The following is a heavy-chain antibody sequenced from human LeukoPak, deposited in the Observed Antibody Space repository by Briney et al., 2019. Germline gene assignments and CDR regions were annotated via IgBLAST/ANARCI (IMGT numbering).Heavy chain of an antibody. J-gene: IGHJ5*02. CDR3: ARAKVYCSSTSCPQHWFDL. CDR1: GGTFISYA. D-gene: IGHD2-2*01. V-gene: IGHV1-69*04. Sequence: SVKVSCKASGGTFISYAISWVRQAPGQGLEWMGRIIPIFGIANYAQKFQGRVTITADKSTSTAYMELSSLRSEDTAVYYCARAKVYCSSTSCPQHWFDLWGQGTLVTVSS. CDR2: IIPIFGIA.